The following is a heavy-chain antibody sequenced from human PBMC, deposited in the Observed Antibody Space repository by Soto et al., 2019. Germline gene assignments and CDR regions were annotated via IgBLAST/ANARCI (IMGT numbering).Heavy chain of an antibody. D-gene: IGHD1-1*01. CDR2: IYYSGST. CDR3: ARRGAGGWNTFDY. V-gene: IGHV4-39*01. Sequence: QLQLQESGPGLVKPSETLSLTCTVSGGSISSSSYYWGWIRQPPGKGLEWIGSIYYSGSTYYNPSLKSRVTISVDTSKNQFSLKLSSVTAADTAVYYCARRGAGGWNTFDYWGQGTLVTVSS. CDR1: GGSISSSSYY. J-gene: IGHJ4*02.